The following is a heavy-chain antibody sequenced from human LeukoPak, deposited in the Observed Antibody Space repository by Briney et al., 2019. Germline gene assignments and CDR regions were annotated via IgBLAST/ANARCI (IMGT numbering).Heavy chain of an antibody. CDR2: INPNIGDT. V-gene: IGHV1-2*02. CDR3: ARDYSFYDSSGSWPYYFDY. D-gene: IGHD3-22*01. Sequence: ASVKVSCKASGYTFTSYGISWVRQAPGQGLEWMGWINPNIGDTNYAQKFQGRVTMTRDTSISTAYMELSRLRSDDTAVYYCARDYSFYDSSGSWPYYFDYWGQGTLVTVSS. CDR1: GYTFTSYG. J-gene: IGHJ4*02.